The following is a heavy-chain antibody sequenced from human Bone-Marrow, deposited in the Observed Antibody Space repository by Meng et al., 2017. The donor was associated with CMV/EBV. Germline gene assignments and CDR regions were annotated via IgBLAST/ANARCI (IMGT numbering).Heavy chain of an antibody. V-gene: IGHV3-7*01. Sequence: GGSLRLSCAASGFTFTSYWMSWVRQAPGKGLKWVANINQDGSAKYYVDSVKGRFTISRDNAKNSLYLQMNSLRVEDTAVYYCARSGIVGAEGMDVWGQGTTVTVSS. CDR1: GFTFTSYW. CDR3: ARSGIVGAEGMDV. D-gene: IGHD1-26*01. CDR2: INQDGSAK. J-gene: IGHJ6*02.